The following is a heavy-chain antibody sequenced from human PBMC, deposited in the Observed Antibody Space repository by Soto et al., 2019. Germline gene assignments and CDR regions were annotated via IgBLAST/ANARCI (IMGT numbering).Heavy chain of an antibody. CDR1: GGSFHGYY. CDR2: IYYSGST. CDR3: ARGYDYDSGGYLFDY. Sequence: PSETLSLTCAVYGGSFHGYYWTWIRQHPGKGPEWIGHIYYSGSTYYNPSLKSRVTISLDMSKNQFSLKLTSVSAADTAVYYCARGYDYDSGGYLFDYWGQGTLVTVSS. V-gene: IGHV4-31*11. J-gene: IGHJ4*02. D-gene: IGHD3-22*01.